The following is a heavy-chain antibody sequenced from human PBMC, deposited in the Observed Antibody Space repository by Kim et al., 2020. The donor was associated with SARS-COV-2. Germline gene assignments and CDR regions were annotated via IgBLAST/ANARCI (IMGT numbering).Heavy chain of an antibody. D-gene: IGHD6-13*01. J-gene: IGHJ6*02. CDR2: IYYSGST. CDR3: ASTSIAAAGNLYSWVYGMDV. CDR1: GGSISSYY. V-gene: IGHV4-59*01. Sequence: SETLSLTCTVSGGSISSYYWSWIRQPPGKGLEWIGYIYYSGSTNYNPSLKSRVTISVDTSKNQFSLKLSSVTAADTAVYYCASTSIAAAGNLYSWVYGMDVWGQGTTVTVSS.